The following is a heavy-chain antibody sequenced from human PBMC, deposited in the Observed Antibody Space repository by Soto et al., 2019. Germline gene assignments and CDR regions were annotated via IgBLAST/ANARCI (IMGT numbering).Heavy chain of an antibody. V-gene: IGHV3-30-3*01. J-gene: IGHJ4*02. Sequence: QVQLVKSGGGVVQPGRSLRLSCAASGFTFSSYAMHWVRQAPGKGLEWVAVISYDGSNKYYADSVKGRFTISRDNSKNTLYLQMNSLRAEDTAVYYCARAMVRGVIGFDYWGQGTLVTVSS. CDR1: GFTFSSYA. CDR3: ARAMVRGVIGFDY. D-gene: IGHD3-10*01. CDR2: ISYDGSNK.